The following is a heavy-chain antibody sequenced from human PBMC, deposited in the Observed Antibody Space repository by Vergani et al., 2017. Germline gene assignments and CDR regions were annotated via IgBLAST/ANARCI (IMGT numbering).Heavy chain of an antibody. CDR3: ARNPIVVVPAGMGNYYYYYYMDV. Sequence: QVQLQESGPGLVKPSETLSLTCTVSGGSISSYYWSWIRQPAGKGLEWIGRIYTSGSTNYNPSLKSRVTMSVDTSKDQFSLKLSSVTAADTAVYYCARNPIVVVPAGMGNYYYYYYMDVWGKGTTVTVSS. J-gene: IGHJ6*03. V-gene: IGHV4-4*07. CDR1: GGSISSYY. D-gene: IGHD2-2*01. CDR2: IYTSGST.